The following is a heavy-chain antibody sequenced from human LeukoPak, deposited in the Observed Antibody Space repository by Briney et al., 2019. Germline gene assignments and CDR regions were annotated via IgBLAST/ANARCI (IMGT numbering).Heavy chain of an antibody. J-gene: IGHJ4*02. CDR1: GFTFSSYS. D-gene: IGHD3-10*01. CDR2: ISSNSRYT. Sequence: GGSLRLSCAASGFTFSSYSMNWVRQAPGKGLEWVSSISSNSRYTYYADSVKGRFTISRDNSKNTLYLEMNSLRAEDTAVYYCAKDIGSYYDYWGQGILVTVSS. CDR3: AKDIGSYYDY. V-gene: IGHV3-21*01.